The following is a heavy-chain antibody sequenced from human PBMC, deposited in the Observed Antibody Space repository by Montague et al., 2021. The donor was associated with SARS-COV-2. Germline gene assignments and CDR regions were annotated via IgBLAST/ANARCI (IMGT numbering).Heavy chain of an antibody. CDR3: ARGRYSGGTTSARCRGLDL. Sequence: SLRLSCAASGFIFDDYAMHWVRQAPGKGLEWVSFISRDSDNVHYADSVRGRFTISRDNGRNSLHLQMNSLRAEDTALYFCARGRYSGGTTSARCRGLDLWGQGTTVTVSS. D-gene: IGHD2-15*01. CDR2: ISRDSDNV. V-gene: IGHV3-9*01. J-gene: IGHJ6*02. CDR1: GFIFDDYA.